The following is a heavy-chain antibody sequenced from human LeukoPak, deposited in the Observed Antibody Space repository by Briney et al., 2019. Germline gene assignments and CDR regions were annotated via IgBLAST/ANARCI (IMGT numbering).Heavy chain of an antibody. CDR1: GFTFSNYA. V-gene: IGHV3-23*01. Sequence: GGSLRLSCAASGFTFSNYAMTWVRQAPGKGLEWVSATGASGSRTFYADSYADSVRGRFTISRDNSKNTLYLQMNSLRAEDTATYFCARRGTDASFSFFDVWGQGTMVTVSS. J-gene: IGHJ3*01. CDR2: TGASGSRT. D-gene: IGHD1-1*01. CDR3: ARRGTDASFSFFDV.